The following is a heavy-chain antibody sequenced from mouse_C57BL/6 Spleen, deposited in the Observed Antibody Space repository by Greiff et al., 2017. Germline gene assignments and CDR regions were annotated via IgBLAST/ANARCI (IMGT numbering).Heavy chain of an antibody. J-gene: IGHJ3*01. CDR2: ILPGGGSN. CDR3: AREGGNWGLSLTY. D-gene: IGHD1-1*01. Sequence: VQLQQSGAELMKPGASVKLSCKATGYTFTGYWIEWVKQRPGHGLEWIGEILPGGGSNYYNEKFKGKVTFTADTTSNTAYLQLSSLTTEDSAIYYCAREGGNWGLSLTYWGQGTLVTVSA. V-gene: IGHV1-9*01. CDR1: GYTFTGYW.